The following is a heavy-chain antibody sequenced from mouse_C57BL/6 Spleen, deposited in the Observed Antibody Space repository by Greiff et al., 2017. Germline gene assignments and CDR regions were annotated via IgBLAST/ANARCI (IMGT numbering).Heavy chain of an antibody. CDR3: ARRGLLRDV. D-gene: IGHD1-1*01. CDR1: GYTFTSYG. CDR2: IYPRSGNT. Sequence: VKLMESGAELARPGASVKLSCKASGYTFTSYGISWVKQRTGQGLEWIGEIYPRSGNTYYNEKFKGKATLTADKSSSTAYMELRSLTSEDSAVYFCARRGLLRDVWGTGTTVTVSS. J-gene: IGHJ1*03. V-gene: IGHV1-81*01.